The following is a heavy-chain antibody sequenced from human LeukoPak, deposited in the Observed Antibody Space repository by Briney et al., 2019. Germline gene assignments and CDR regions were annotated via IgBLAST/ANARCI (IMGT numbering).Heavy chain of an antibody. CDR1: GHTLTELS. CDR2: FDPEDGET. Sequence: ASVKVSCKVSGHTLTELSMHWLRQAPGKGLEWMGGFDPEDGETIYAQKFQGRVTMTEDTSTDTAYMELSSLRSEDTAVYYCATPTVVVVAASRAFDIWGQGTMVTVSS. V-gene: IGHV1-24*01. CDR3: ATPTVVVVAASRAFDI. D-gene: IGHD2-15*01. J-gene: IGHJ3*02.